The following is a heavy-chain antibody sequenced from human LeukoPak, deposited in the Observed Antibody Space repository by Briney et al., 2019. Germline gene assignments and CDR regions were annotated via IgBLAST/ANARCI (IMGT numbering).Heavy chain of an antibody. D-gene: IGHD3-22*01. CDR2: INPNNGGT. V-gene: IGHV1-2*06. CDR3: AGEDNSSGYRPFDI. CDR1: GYTFTGYY. Sequence: ASVKVSCKASGYTFTGYYIHWVRQAPVQGLQWMGRINPNNGGTNYAQKFQGRVTMTRDMSMSTAYMELSRLRSVDTAVYYCAGEDNSSGYRPFDIWGQGTMLTVPS. J-gene: IGHJ3*02.